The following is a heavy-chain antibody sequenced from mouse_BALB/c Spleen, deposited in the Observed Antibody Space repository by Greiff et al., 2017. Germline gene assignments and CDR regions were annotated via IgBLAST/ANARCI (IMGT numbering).Heavy chain of an antibody. CDR1: GYTFTDYN. CDR3: ARWVTGTFFFDY. V-gene: IGHV1S29*02. D-gene: IGHD4-1*01. J-gene: IGHJ2*01. Sequence: EVQLQQSGPELVKPGASVKISCKASGYTFTDYNMHWVKQSHGKSLEWIGYIYPYNGGTGYNQKFKSKATLTVDNSSSTAYMELRSLTSEDSAVYYCARWVTGTFFFDYWGQGTTLTVSS. CDR2: IYPYNGGT.